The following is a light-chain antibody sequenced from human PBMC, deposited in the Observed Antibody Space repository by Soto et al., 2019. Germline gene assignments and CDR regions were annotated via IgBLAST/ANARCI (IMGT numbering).Light chain of an antibody. CDR1: QSISSW. V-gene: IGKV1-5*03. Sequence: DIQMTQSPSTLSASVGDRVTIPCRASQSISSWLAWYQQKPGKAAKLLMYKASTLESGVPSRFSGSGSGTEFTLTIRSLQPDDFATYYCQQYNSFPYTFGQGTRLEMK. CDR3: QQYNSFPYT. CDR2: KAS. J-gene: IGKJ2*01.